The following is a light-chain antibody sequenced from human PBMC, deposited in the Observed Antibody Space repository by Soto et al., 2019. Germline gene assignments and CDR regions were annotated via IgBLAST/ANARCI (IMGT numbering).Light chain of an antibody. CDR2: KAS. Sequence: DIQMTQSPSTLSASVGDRVTITCRASQSIDTALAWYQQKPGKAPNLLIYKASNLEDGVPSRFSGSGSGTEFTLTISSLQPDEFATYYCQQYYRYLTFGQGTKLEIK. CDR3: QQYYRYLT. CDR1: QSIDTA. J-gene: IGKJ2*01. V-gene: IGKV1-5*03.